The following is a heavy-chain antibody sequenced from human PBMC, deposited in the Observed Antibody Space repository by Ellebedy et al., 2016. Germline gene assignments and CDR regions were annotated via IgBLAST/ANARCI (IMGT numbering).Heavy chain of an antibody. CDR2: ISYDGSNK. J-gene: IGHJ4*02. V-gene: IGHV3-30-3*01. D-gene: IGHD3-3*01. CDR3: AKVFGVVSLGAFDY. CDR1: GFTFSSYA. Sequence: GGSLRLSXAASGFTFSSYAMHWVRQAPGKGLEWVAVISYDGSNKYYADSVKGRLTISRDNSKNTLYLQVNSLRAEDTAVYYCAKVFGVVSLGAFDYWGQGTLVTVSS.